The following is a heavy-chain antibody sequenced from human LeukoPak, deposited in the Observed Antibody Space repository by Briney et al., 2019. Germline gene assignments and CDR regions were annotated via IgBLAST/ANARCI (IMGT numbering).Heavy chain of an antibody. V-gene: IGHV1-69*13. D-gene: IGHD3-3*01. CDR3: ASLRSDFWSGSNWFDP. J-gene: IGHJ5*02. CDR1: GGTFSSYA. Sequence: SVKVSCKDAGGTFSSYAISGVRQAPGQGLEWMGGIIPIFGTANYAQKFQGRVTITADESTSTAYMELSSLRSEDTAVYYCASLRSDFWSGSNWFDPWGQGTLVTVSS. CDR2: IIPIFGTA.